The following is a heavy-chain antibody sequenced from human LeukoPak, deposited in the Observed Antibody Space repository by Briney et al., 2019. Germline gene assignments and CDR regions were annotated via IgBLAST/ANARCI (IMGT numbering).Heavy chain of an antibody. CDR3: ARGGCSGNSCSSWSNWFDP. J-gene: IGHJ5*01. V-gene: IGHV3-48*01. CDR2: ISSTSSTI. D-gene: IGHD2-15*01. CDR1: GFTFRSYR. Sequence: QAGGPLRLSCAASGFTFRSYRMHWVRQAPGEGLEWLSYISSTSSTIYYADSVKGRFTIPRDNANNSLYLKMNSLSAEDTAVYYCARGGCSGNSCSSWSNWFDPWGQGTLVTVSS.